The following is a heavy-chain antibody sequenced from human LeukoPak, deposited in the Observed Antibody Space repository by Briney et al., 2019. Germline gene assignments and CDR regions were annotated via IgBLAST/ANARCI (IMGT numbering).Heavy chain of an antibody. CDR3: AGGSGWLIDY. CDR2: IEGDGSEK. Sequence: QTGGSLRLSCAAPGFTFSSFWMNWVRHTPGKGLEWVANIEGDGSEKNYMDSVKGRFTISRDNAKKSLHLQMNSLRAEDTGVYYCAGGSGWLIDYWGQGTLVTVSS. D-gene: IGHD6-19*01. J-gene: IGHJ4*02. CDR1: GFTFSSFW. V-gene: IGHV3-7*03.